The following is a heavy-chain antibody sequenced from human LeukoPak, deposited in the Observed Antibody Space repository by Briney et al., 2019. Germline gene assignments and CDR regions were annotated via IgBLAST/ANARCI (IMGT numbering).Heavy chain of an antibody. D-gene: IGHD3-22*01. CDR3: ARDRPINYYDSSGSFGI. Sequence: GGSLRLSCAASGFTFSSYSMNWVRQAPGKGLEWVSSISSSSSYIYYADSVKGRFTISRDNAKNSLYLQMNSLRAEDTAVYYCARDRPINYYDSSGSFGIWGQGTLVTVSS. J-gene: IGHJ4*02. V-gene: IGHV3-21*01. CDR1: GFTFSSYS. CDR2: ISSSSSYI.